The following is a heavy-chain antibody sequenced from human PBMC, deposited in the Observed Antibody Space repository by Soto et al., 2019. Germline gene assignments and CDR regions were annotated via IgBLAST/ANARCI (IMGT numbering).Heavy chain of an antibody. J-gene: IGHJ4*02. V-gene: IGHV3-74*01. CDR1: GFTFSSYW. CDR2: INSDGSST. Sequence: EVQLVESGGGLVQPGGSLRLSCAASGFTFSSYWMHWVRQAPGKGLVWVSRINSDGSSTSYADTVKGRFTISRDNAKNTLYLQMNSLRAEDTAVYYCAVAVAGPAAIGYWGQGTLVTVSS. D-gene: IGHD6-19*01. CDR3: AVAVAGPAAIGY.